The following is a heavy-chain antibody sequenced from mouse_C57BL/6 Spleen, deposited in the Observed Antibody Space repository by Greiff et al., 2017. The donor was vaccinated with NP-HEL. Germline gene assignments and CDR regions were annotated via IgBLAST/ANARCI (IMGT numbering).Heavy chain of an antibody. V-gene: IGHV1-22*01. J-gene: IGHJ4*01. Sequence: EVQLQQSGPELVKPGASVKMSCKASGYTFTDYNMHWVKQSHGKSLEWIGYINPNNGGTSYNQKFKGKATLTVNKSSSTAYMEIRSLTSEDSAVYYCAREYDYEYAMDYWGQGTSVTVSS. CDR1: GYTFTDYN. CDR3: AREYDYEYAMDY. CDR2: INPNNGGT. D-gene: IGHD2-4*01.